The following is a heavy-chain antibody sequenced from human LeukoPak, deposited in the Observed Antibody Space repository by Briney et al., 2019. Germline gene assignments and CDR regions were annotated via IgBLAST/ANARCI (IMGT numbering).Heavy chain of an antibody. CDR3: TRDTEWFGEFP. Sequence: GGSLRLSCTASGFTFGDYAMSWVRQAPGKGLEWVGFIRSKAYGGTTEYAAFVKGRFTISRDDSKSIAYLQMNSLKTEDTAVYYCTRDTEWFGEFPWGQGTLVTVSS. D-gene: IGHD3-10*01. CDR1: GFTFGDYA. CDR2: IRSKAYGGTT. J-gene: IGHJ5*02. V-gene: IGHV3-49*04.